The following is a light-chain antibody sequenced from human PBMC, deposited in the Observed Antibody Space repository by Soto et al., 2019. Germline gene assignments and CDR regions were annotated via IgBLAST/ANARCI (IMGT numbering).Light chain of an antibody. CDR1: SSDVGSYNL. CDR3: CSYAGSSTYV. Sequence: QSLLNTPASVSGSPGQSIPISCTGTSSDVGSYNLVSWYQQHPGKAPKLMIYEGSKRPSGVSNRFSGSKSGNTASLTISGLQAEDEADYYCCSYAGSSTYVFGTGTKVTVL. CDR2: EGS. J-gene: IGLJ1*01. V-gene: IGLV2-23*01.